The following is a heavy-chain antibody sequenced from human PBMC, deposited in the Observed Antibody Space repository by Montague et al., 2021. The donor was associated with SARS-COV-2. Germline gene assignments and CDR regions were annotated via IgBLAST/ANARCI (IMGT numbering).Heavy chain of an antibody. V-gene: IGHV3-21*01. Sequence: SLRLSCAASGFTFSRYSMNWVRQAPGKGLEWVSSISSSSSYIYYXXSLKVRFTISRDNAKNSLYLQMNSLRAEDTAVYYCARDSRVIPGYWGQGTLVTVSS. D-gene: IGHD2-2*01. CDR2: ISSSSSYI. CDR3: ARDSRVIPGY. J-gene: IGHJ4*02. CDR1: GFTFSRYS.